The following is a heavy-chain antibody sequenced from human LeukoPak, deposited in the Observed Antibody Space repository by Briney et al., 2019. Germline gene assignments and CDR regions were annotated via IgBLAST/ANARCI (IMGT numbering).Heavy chain of an antibody. Sequence: ASVKVSCKASGYTFTSYYMHWVRQAPGQGLEWMGIINPSGGSTSYAQKFQGRVTMTRDMSTRTVYMELSSLRSEDTAVYYCARVREAGTHYYDSSGYFDYWGQGTLVTVSS. J-gene: IGHJ4*02. CDR3: ARVREAGTHYYDSSGYFDY. CDR2: INPSGGST. CDR1: GYTFTSYY. D-gene: IGHD3-22*01. V-gene: IGHV1-46*01.